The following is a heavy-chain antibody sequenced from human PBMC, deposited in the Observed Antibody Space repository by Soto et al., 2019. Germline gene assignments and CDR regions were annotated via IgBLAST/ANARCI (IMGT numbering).Heavy chain of an antibody. CDR1: GFSLTTSGVG. J-gene: IGHJ4*02. CDR3: AHAVLRSVFGLVTTTSIYFDF. CDR2: IYWDDDK. V-gene: IGHV2-5*02. D-gene: IGHD3-3*01. Sequence: QITLNESGPTQVKPRQTLTLTCTFSGFSLTTSGVGVGWIRQSPGKAPEWLALIYWDDDKRYRPSLKSRLTTTKDSSKNPVVMTVADLDLADTAAYYAAHAVLRSVFGLVTTTSIYFDFWGQGTPVAVSS.